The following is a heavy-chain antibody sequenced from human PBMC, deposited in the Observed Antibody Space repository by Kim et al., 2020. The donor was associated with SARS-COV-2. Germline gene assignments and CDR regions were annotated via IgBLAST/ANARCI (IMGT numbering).Heavy chain of an antibody. V-gene: IGHV3-30*07. CDR3: AADVDTASTGESHY. D-gene: IGHD5-18*01. J-gene: IGHJ4*02. Sequence: GDVKGRFTISRDNSKNTLELQMNSLRAEDTAVYYWAADVDTASTGESHYWGQGTLVTVSS.